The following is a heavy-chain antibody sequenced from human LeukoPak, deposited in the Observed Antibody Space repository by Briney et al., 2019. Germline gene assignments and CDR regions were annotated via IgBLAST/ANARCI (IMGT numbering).Heavy chain of an antibody. CDR1: GFTVSSKY. Sequence: PGGSLRLSCAASGFTVSSKYMSWVRQAPGKGLEWVSTVSDSFNKHYSDSVKGRFTISRDNAGNSLYLQMNSLRDEDTAVYYCARDGLHTAHFDYWGQGTLVTVSS. V-gene: IGHV3-69-1*01. J-gene: IGHJ4*02. D-gene: IGHD5-18*01. CDR3: ARDGLHTAHFDY. CDR2: VSDSFNK.